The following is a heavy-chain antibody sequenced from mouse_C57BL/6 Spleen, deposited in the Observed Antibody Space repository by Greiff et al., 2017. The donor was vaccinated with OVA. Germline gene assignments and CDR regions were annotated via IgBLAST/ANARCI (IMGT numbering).Heavy chain of an antibody. J-gene: IGHJ2*01. CDR3: ARGRPFDD. CDR1: GFTFSDYG. V-gene: IGHV5-17*01. Sequence: EVQGVESGGGLVKPGGSLKLSCAASGFTFSDYGMHWVRQAPEKGLEWVAYISSGSSTIYYADTVKGRFTISRDNAKNTLFLQMTSLRSEDTAMYYCARGRPFDDWGQGTTLTVSS. CDR2: ISSGSSTI.